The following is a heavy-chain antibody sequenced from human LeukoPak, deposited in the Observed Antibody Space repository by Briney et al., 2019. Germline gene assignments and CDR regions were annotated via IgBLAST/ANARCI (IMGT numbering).Heavy chain of an antibody. CDR1: GGTFSSYA. CDR3: ARDAGYSSGWDY. V-gene: IGHV1-69*05. Sequence: SVKVSCKASGGTFSSYAISWVRQAPGQGLEWRGRIIPIFGTANYAQKFQGRVTITTDESTSTAYMELSSLRSEDTAVYYCARDAGYSSGWDYWGQGTLVTVSS. CDR2: IIPIFGTA. D-gene: IGHD6-19*01. J-gene: IGHJ4*02.